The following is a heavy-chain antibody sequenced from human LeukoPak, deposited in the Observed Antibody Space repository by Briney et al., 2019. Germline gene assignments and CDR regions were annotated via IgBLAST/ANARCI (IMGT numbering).Heavy chain of an antibody. Sequence: GGSLRLSCAASGFTFSSYGMHWVRQAPGKGLEWVAVIWYDGSNKYYADSVKGRFTISRDNSKNTLYLQMNSLRVEDTAVYYCAIGAHTYFDYWGQGTLVTVSS. V-gene: IGHV3-30*02. J-gene: IGHJ4*02. CDR2: IWYDGSNK. CDR1: GFTFSSYG. CDR3: AIGAHTYFDY.